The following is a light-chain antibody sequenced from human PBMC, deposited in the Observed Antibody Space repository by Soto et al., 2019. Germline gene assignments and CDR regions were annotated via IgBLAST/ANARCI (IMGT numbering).Light chain of an antibody. CDR2: GNN. CDR1: SSNIGAGYD. Sequence: QSVLTQPPSVSGALVQRVTISCTGSSSNIGAGYDVHWYQQFPGTAPKLLIYGNNNRPSGVPDRFSGSKSGTSASLAITGLQSDDEADFYCQSYDSSLRGSVFGTGTKSPS. V-gene: IGLV1-40*01. J-gene: IGLJ1*01. CDR3: QSYDSSLRGSV.